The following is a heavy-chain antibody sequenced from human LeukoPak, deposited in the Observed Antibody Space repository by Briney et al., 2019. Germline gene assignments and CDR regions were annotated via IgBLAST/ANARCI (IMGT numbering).Heavy chain of an antibody. V-gene: IGHV3-7*01. CDR1: GFTFSSYW. J-gene: IGHJ3*01. CDR3: ARPWGSTFRNPFDL. CDR2: IKQDGSEK. Sequence: GGSLRLSCAASGFTFSSYWMSWVRQAPGKGLEWVANIKQDGSEKYYVDSVKGRFTISRDNTQNLLYLQMNSLRAEDTAVYFCARPWGSTFRNPFDLWGQGTMVTVSS. D-gene: IGHD3-16*01.